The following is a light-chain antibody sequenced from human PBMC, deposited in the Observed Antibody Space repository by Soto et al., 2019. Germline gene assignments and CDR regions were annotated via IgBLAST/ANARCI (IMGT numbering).Light chain of an antibody. CDR3: QQYDRLPRT. CDR1: QDISNY. Sequence: DIQMTQSRSSLSASVGDRVTITCHASQDISNYLNWYQQKPGKAPKLLIYDASNLETGVPSRFSGSGSGTDFTFTISSLQPEDIATYYCQQYDRLPRTFGQGTKVDIK. J-gene: IGKJ1*01. V-gene: IGKV1-33*01. CDR2: DAS.